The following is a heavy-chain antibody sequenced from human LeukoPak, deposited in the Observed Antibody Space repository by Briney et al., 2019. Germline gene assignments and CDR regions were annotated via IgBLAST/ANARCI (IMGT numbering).Heavy chain of an antibody. CDR3: ARVYCGGDCYPGD. V-gene: IGHV1-69*04. D-gene: IGHD2-21*02. CDR2: IIPILGIA. CDR1: GGTFSSYA. J-gene: IGHJ4*02. Sequence: GASVKVSCKASGGTFSSYAISWVRQAPGQGLEWMGRIIPILGIANYAQKFQGRVTITADKSTSTAYMELCSLRSEDTAVYYCARVYCGGDCYPGDWGQGTLVTVSS.